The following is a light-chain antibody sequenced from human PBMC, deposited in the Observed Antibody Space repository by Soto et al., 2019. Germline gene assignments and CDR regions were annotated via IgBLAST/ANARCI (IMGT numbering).Light chain of an antibody. CDR1: QDIAIY. J-gene: IGKJ4*01. Sequence: IQLTQSPSSLSASVGDRVTITCRASQDIAIYLAWYQQKPGEAPKLLIYAASTLDGGVPSRFSGSRSVTDFTLTITSLQAEEFATYYCQQLRMYPTTFGGGTKVEIK. CDR2: AAS. CDR3: QQLRMYPTT. V-gene: IGKV1-9*01.